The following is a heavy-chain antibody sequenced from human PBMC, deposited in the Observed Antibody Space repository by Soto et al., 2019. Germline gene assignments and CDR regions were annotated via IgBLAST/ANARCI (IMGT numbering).Heavy chain of an antibody. CDR1: GFTFSDYY. Sequence: QVQLVESGGGLVKPGGSLRLSCAASGFTFSDYYMSWIRQAPGKGLEWIGEIYHSGSTNYNPSLKSRVTISVDKSKNQFSLKLSSVTAADTAVYYCAREQYYYYYGMDVWGQGTTVTVSS. CDR2: IYHSGST. J-gene: IGHJ6*02. V-gene: IGHV4-34*09. D-gene: IGHD4-4*01. CDR3: AREQYYYYYGMDV.